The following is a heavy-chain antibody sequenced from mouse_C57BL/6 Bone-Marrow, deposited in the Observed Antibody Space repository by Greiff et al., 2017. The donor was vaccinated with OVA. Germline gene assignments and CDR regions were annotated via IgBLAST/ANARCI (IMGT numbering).Heavy chain of an antibody. D-gene: IGHD2-10*01. CDR1: GYTFTRYW. CDR2: IYPGSGST. J-gene: IGHJ4*01. V-gene: IGHV1-55*01. CDR3: ASRRGLPYYAMDY. Sequence: QVQLQQPGAELVKPGASVKMSCKASGYTFTRYWLTWVKQRPGQGLEWIGDIYPGSGSTNYNEKFKSKATLTVDTSSSTAYMQLSSLTSEDSAVYYCASRRGLPYYAMDYWGQGTSVTVSS.